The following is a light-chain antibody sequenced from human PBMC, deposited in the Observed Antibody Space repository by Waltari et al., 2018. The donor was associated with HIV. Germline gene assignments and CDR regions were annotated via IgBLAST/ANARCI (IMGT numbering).Light chain of an antibody. CDR1: NSAIGTYDY. V-gene: IGLV2-8*01. CDR3: SSFANRDGFYVL. Sequence: QSALTQPPSASGSPGQSVTLPCTGTNSAIGTYDYVSWYQQHPGKAPKLVISAVTKRPSGVSDRLSGSKSGNTAFLTVSGLQAEDEADYYCSSFANRDGFYVLFGGGTRLTVL. CDR2: AVT. J-gene: IGLJ2*01.